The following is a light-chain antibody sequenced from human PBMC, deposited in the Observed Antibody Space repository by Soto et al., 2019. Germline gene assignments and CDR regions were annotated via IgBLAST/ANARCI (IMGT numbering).Light chain of an antibody. Sequence: DIQMTQSPSTLSASVGDRVTITCRASQTLSNWLAWYQQKPGKAPKLLIYDASSLHSGAPSRFSGSGSGAEFTLTISSLQPDDFATYWCQQYESLPFTFGPGTKV. CDR2: DAS. CDR1: QTLSNW. V-gene: IGKV1-5*01. CDR3: QQYESLPFT. J-gene: IGKJ3*01.